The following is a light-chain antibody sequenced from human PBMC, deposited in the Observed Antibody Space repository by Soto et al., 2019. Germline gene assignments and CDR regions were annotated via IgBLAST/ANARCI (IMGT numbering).Light chain of an antibody. CDR2: AAS. V-gene: IGKV1-39*02. CDR3: QCSYSTPPT. CDR1: QSISSY. J-gene: IGKJ4*01. Sequence: DIQMTQSPSFLSASVGDRVTITCRASQSISSYLNWYQQKPGKAPKLLIYAASSLQSGLPSRFIGSGSGTDFTLTISSLQPEDFPTYYCQCSYSTPPTFGGETKVEIK.